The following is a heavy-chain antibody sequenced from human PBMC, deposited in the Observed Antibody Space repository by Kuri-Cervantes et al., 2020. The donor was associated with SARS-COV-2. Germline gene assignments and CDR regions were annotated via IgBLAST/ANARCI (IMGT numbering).Heavy chain of an antibody. CDR3: ARGSSVIATGWYFNL. CDR2: IYYSGST. D-gene: IGHD3-22*01. V-gene: IGHV4-30-4*08. CDR1: GGSFSSGDYY. Sequence: SCTVSGGSFSSGDYYWSWLRQPPGKGLESIGYIYYSGSTYYNPSLKRRVTISVDTSKNQFSLKLSSVTAADTAVYYCARGSSVIATGWYFNLWGRGTLVTVSS. J-gene: IGHJ2*01.